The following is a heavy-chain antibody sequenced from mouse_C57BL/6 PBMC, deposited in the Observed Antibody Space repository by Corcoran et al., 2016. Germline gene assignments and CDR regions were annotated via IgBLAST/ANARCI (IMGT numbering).Heavy chain of an antibody. Sequence: EVQLQQSGPELVKPGASVKISCKASGYTFTDYYMNWVKQSHGKSLEWIGDINPNNGGTSYNQKFKGKATLTVDKSSSTAYMELRSLTSEDSAVYYCARLWSFDYWGQGTTLTVSS. J-gene: IGHJ2*01. D-gene: IGHD1-1*02. CDR3: ARLWSFDY. CDR2: INPNNGGT. CDR1: GYTFTDYY. V-gene: IGHV1-26*01.